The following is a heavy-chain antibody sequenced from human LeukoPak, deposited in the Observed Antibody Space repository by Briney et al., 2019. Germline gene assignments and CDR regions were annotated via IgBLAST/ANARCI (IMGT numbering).Heavy chain of an antibody. CDR2: ISCSCCTI. D-gene: IGHD3-10*01. Sequence: GGALRVSCAASGFTFSSYEMNWVRQAPGKGLEGVSYISCSCCTIYYPDAVKGRFTISRDNAKNSLYLQMYSLRAEDTPVYYCARADYYGSGEPWDWGQGTLVTVSS. CDR1: GFTFSSYE. CDR3: ARADYYGSGEPWD. V-gene: IGHV3-48*03. J-gene: IGHJ4*02.